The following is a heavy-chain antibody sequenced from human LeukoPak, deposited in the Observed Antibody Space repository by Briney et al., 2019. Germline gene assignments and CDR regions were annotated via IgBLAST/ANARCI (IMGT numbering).Heavy chain of an antibody. V-gene: IGHV3-23*01. Sequence: GGSLRLSCAASGFTFSSYAMSWVRQAPGKGLEWVSAISGSGGSTYYADSVKGRFTISRDNSKNTLYLQMNSLRAEDTAVYYCAKDSSSRYYYDSSGYYYLYWGQGTLVTVSS. CDR3: AKDSSSRYYYDSSGYYYLY. CDR1: GFTFSSYA. CDR2: ISGSGGST. D-gene: IGHD3-22*01. J-gene: IGHJ4*02.